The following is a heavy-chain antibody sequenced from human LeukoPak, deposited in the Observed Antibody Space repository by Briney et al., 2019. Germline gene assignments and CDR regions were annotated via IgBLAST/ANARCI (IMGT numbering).Heavy chain of an antibody. CDR3: ARPGYCSGGSCYSIAFDY. CDR1: GFTFSSYS. Sequence: GGSLRLSCAASGFTFSSYSRNWVRQAPGKGLEWVSYISSSSSTIYYADSVKGRFTISRDNAKNSLYLQMNSLRAEDTAVYYCARPGYCSGGSCYSIAFDYWGQGTLVTVSS. J-gene: IGHJ4*02. V-gene: IGHV3-48*01. CDR2: ISSSSSTI. D-gene: IGHD2-15*01.